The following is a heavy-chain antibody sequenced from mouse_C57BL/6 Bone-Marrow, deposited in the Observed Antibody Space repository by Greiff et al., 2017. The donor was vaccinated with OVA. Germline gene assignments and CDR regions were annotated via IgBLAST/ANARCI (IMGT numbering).Heavy chain of an antibody. V-gene: IGHV5-4*01. Sequence: EVKLMESGGGLVKPGGSLKLSCAASGFTFSSYAMSWVRQTPEKRLEWVATISDGGSYTYYPDNVKGRFTISRDNAKNTLYLQMSHLKSEDTAMYYCAREPNTTVVAPYAMDYWGQGTSVTVSS. D-gene: IGHD1-1*01. CDR3: AREPNTTVVAPYAMDY. CDR2: ISDGGSYT. J-gene: IGHJ4*01. CDR1: GFTFSSYA.